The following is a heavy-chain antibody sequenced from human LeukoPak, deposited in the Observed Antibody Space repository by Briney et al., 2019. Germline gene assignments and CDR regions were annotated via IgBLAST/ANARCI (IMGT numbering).Heavy chain of an antibody. D-gene: IGHD3-22*01. CDR3: ARVQGDSSGYYPYWYFDL. J-gene: IGHJ2*01. Sequence: SETLSLTCTVSGGSISSGGYYWSWIRQHPGKGLEWIGYIYYSGSTYYNPSLKSRVTISVDTPKNQFSLKLSSVTAADTAVYYCARVQGDSSGYYPYWYFDLWGRGTLVTVSS. CDR2: IYYSGST. CDR1: GGSISSGGYY. V-gene: IGHV4-31*03.